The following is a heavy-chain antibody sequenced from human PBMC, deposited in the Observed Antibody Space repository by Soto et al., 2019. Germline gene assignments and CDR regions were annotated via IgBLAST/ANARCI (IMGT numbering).Heavy chain of an antibody. CDR3: AREHDAFDT. V-gene: IGHV1-69*08. CDR2: IIPMVGIA. Sequence: QVQLVQSGAEVKTPGSSVKVSCKASGGRLSSSTINWVRQAPGQGLEWMGRIIPMVGIANHAQKFQGRVTITADKLTSTVYMELSSLTSEDTAVYYCAREHDAFDTWGQGTMVTVSS. J-gene: IGHJ3*02. CDR1: GGRLSSST.